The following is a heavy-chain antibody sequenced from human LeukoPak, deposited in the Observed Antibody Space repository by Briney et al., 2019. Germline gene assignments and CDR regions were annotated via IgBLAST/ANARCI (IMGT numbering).Heavy chain of an antibody. CDR1: GFTFDDYA. CDR2: ISCNSGSI. V-gene: IGHV3-9*01. Sequence: GGSLRLSCAASGFTFDDYAMHCVRHALGKGLEWVSGISCNSGSIGYADSVKGRFTISRDNAKNSLYLQMNSLRAEDTALYYCAKGKGMDVWGQGTTVTVSS. CDR3: AKGKGMDV. J-gene: IGHJ6*02.